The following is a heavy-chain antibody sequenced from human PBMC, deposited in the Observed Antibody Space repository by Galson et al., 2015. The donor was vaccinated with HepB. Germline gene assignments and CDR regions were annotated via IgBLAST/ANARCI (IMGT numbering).Heavy chain of an antibody. D-gene: IGHD6-19*01. CDR2: ISYDGSNK. J-gene: IGHJ4*02. V-gene: IGHV3-30*04. CDR3: AKDLLVAVPEGDY. CDR1: GFTFSSYA. Sequence: SLRLSCAASGFTFSSYAMHWVRQAPGKGLEWVAVISYDGSNKYYADSVKGRFTISRDNSKNTLYLQMNSLRAEDTAVYYCAKDLLVAVPEGDYWGQGTLVTVSS.